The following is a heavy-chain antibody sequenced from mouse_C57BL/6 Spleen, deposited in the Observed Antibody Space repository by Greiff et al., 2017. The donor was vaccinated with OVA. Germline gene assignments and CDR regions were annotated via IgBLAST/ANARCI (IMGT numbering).Heavy chain of an antibody. CDR2: ISDGGSYT. Sequence: EVKVVESGGGLVKPGGSLKLSCAASGFTFSSYAMSWVRQTPEKRLEWVATISDGGSYTYYPDNVKGRFTISRDNAKNNLYLQMSHLKSEDTAMYYCARDPNYGSSSGYFDYWGQGTTLTVSS. CDR1: GFTFSSYA. V-gene: IGHV5-4*01. D-gene: IGHD1-1*01. J-gene: IGHJ2*01. CDR3: ARDPNYGSSSGYFDY.